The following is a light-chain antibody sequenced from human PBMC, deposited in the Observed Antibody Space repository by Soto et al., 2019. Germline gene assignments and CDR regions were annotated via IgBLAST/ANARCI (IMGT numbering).Light chain of an antibody. CDR2: AAS. Sequence: DIQMTQSPSSLSASVGDRVTITCRASQTISTHLNWYQQKPGKAPKLLIYAASTVQSGVPSRFSGSGSGTDFPLPINSLQPEDFATYYCQQSLTIPYTFGQGTKLEIK. V-gene: IGKV1-39*01. J-gene: IGKJ2*01. CDR1: QTISTH. CDR3: QQSLTIPYT.